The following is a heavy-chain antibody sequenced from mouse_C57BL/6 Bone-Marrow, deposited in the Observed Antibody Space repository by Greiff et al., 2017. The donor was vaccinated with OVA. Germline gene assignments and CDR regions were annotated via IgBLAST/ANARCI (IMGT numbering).Heavy chain of an antibody. D-gene: IGHD1-1*01. V-gene: IGHV1-76*01. CDR2: IYSGSCNS. CDR3: ASEGVLRSFAY. CDR1: GYTFPYHH. J-gene: IGHJ3*01. Sequence: VQRVESGAELVRPGASVKLSCKASGYTFPYHHINWVKQGPGQGLELIARIYSGSCNSYYYEKFKGPATLKSEKTASTAYMQLSSLTSEDSAVYCCASEGVLRSFAYWGQGTLVTVSA.